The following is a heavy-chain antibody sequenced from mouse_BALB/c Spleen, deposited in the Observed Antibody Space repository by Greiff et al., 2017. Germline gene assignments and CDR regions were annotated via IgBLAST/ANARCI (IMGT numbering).Heavy chain of an antibody. Sequence: EVQVVESGGGLVQPGGSRKLSCAASGFTFSDYGMAWVRQAPGKGPEWVAFISNLAYSIYYADTVTGRFTISRENAKNTLYLEMSSLGSEDTAMYYCARGYYGSRYYFDYWGQGTTLTVSS. CDR1: GFTFSDYG. CDR3: ARGYYGSRYYFDY. V-gene: IGHV5-15*02. CDR2: ISNLAYSI. D-gene: IGHD1-1*01. J-gene: IGHJ2*01.